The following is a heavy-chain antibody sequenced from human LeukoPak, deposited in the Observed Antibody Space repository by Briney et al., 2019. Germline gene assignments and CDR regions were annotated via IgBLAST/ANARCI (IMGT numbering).Heavy chain of an antibody. J-gene: IGHJ4*02. CDR3: ARGIVAAIEGGFDY. Sequence: PGGSLRPSCAASGFTFSSYGMHWVRQAPGKGLEWVAVISYDGSNKYYADSVKGRFTISRDNSKNTLYLQMNRLRAEDTAVYYCARGIVAAIEGGFDYWGQGTLVTVSS. CDR2: ISYDGSNK. D-gene: IGHD5-12*01. CDR1: GFTFSSYG. V-gene: IGHV3-30*03.